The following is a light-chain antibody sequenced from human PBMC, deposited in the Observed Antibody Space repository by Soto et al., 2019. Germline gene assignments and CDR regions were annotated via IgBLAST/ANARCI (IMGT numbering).Light chain of an antibody. CDR3: QQYDELIT. CDR2: GAS. CDR1: QDIRKN. J-gene: IGKJ4*01. V-gene: IGKV1-33*01. Sequence: DIQMTQSPSSLSASVGDRVTITCQASQDIRKNLNWYQQKPGKAPKLLIYGASNLETGVPSRFKGSGSGTDFTLTIISLPPEDISKYYCQQYDELITFGGGTKVEIK.